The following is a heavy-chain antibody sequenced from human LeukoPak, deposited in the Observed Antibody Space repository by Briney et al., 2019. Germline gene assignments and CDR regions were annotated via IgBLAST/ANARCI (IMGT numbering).Heavy chain of an antibody. CDR2: ISHSSSTI. Sequence: GGSLRLSCAASGFTFSSYSMNWVRQAPGKGLEWVSYISHSSSTIYYADSVKGRFTISRDNAKKSLYLQMNSLRAEDSAVYYCARDRLHYGEYERTFDYWGQGTLVTVSS. V-gene: IGHV3-48*01. D-gene: IGHD4-17*01. J-gene: IGHJ4*02. CDR1: GFTFSSYS. CDR3: ARDRLHYGEYERTFDY.